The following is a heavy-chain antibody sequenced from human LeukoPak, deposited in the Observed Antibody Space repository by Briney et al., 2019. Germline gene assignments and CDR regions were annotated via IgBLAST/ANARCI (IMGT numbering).Heavy chain of an antibody. Sequence: PSETLSLTCAVYGGSVSGYYWSWIRQPPGKGLEWIGEINHSGSTNYNPSLKSRVTISVDTSKTQFSLKLSSVTAADTAVYYCARRRTFYDSSGYFIDYWGQGTLVTVSS. CDR2: INHSGST. V-gene: IGHV4-34*01. CDR3: ARRRTFYDSSGYFIDY. D-gene: IGHD3-22*01. CDR1: GGSVSGYY. J-gene: IGHJ4*02.